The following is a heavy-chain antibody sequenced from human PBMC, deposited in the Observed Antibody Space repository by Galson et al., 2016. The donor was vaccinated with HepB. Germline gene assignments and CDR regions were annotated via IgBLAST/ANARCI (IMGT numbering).Heavy chain of an antibody. CDR3: ERQGDSFKLLGYCTGGNCHSWFDP. D-gene: IGHD2-15*01. J-gene: IGHJ5*02. CDR1: GGSIISRSYY. V-gene: IGHV4-39*01. CDR2: IYYSGST. Sequence: SETLSLTCTVSGGSIISRSYYWGWIRQSPGKGLEWIGSIYYSGSTHYNPSLKSRVTISVDTSKNQFSLRLNSVTAADTAVYYCERQGDSFKLLGYCTGGNCHSWFDPWGQGTQVTVSS.